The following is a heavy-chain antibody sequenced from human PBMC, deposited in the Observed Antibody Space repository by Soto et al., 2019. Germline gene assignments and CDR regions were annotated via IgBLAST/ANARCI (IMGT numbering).Heavy chain of an antibody. Sequence: QVQLVQSGAEVKKPGSSVKVSCKASGGTFSSYTISWVRQAPGQGLEWMGRIIPILGIANYAQKFQGRVTITAGKSTITAYMELSSLRSEDTAVYYCATEYYYGSGAFDIWGQGTMVTVSS. D-gene: IGHD3-10*01. V-gene: IGHV1-69*08. CDR3: ATEYYYGSGAFDI. CDR1: GGTFSSYT. J-gene: IGHJ3*02. CDR2: IIPILGIA.